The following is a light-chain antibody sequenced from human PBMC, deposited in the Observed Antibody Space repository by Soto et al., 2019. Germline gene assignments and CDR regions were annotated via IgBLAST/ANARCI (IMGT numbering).Light chain of an antibody. CDR1: QSISSY. J-gene: IGKJ4*01. CDR2: AAS. V-gene: IGKV1-39*01. Sequence: DIQMTQSPSSLSASVGDRVTITCRASQSISSYLNWYQQKPGKAPKLLIYAASRLQSGVPSRFSGSGSGTDFTLTISSLQPEDFATYYCQQWATFGGGTKVEIK. CDR3: QQWAT.